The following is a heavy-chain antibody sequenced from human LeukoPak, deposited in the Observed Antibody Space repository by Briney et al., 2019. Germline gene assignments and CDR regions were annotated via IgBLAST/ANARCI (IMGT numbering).Heavy chain of an antibody. V-gene: IGHV1-69*04. J-gene: IGHJ4*02. D-gene: IGHD3-10*01. CDR2: IIPILGIA. CDR1: GGTFSSYA. CDR3: ARADYGSGSYYMNY. Sequence: SVTVSCKASGGTFSSYAISWVRQAPGQGLEWMGRIIPILGIANYAQKFQGRVTITADKSTSTAYMELSSLRSEDTAVYYCARADYGSGSYYMNYWGQGTLVTVSS.